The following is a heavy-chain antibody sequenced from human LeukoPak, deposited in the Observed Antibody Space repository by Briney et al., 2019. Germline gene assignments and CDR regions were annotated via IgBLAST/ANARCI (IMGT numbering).Heavy chain of an antibody. V-gene: IGHV1-69*04. J-gene: IGHJ6*02. D-gene: IGHD6-19*01. CDR2: IIPILGIA. CDR3: ARDSDLELAVADHYYYYGMDV. Sequence: ASVKVSCKASGGTFSSYAISWVRQAPGQGLEWMGRIIPILGIANYAQKFQGRVTITADKSTSTAYMELSSLRSEDTAVYYCARDSDLELAVADHYYYYGMDVWGQGTTVTVSS. CDR1: GGTFSSYA.